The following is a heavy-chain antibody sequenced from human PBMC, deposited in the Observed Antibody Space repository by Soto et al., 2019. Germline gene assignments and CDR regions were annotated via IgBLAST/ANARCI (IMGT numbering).Heavy chain of an antibody. J-gene: IGHJ6*02. CDR2: LNSDGSSG. Sequence: EEQLVESGGGLVQPGGSLRLSCVASGFTFNDYWMHWVRQAPGKGLVWVSRLNSDGSSGYYGDSMKGRFTISRDNAKNTLYLQINSLRDEDTAVYYCARGLKYKYGMDVWGQGTTVTVSS. CDR3: ARGLKYKYGMDV. D-gene: IGHD1-20*01. V-gene: IGHV3-74*01. CDR1: GFTFNDYW.